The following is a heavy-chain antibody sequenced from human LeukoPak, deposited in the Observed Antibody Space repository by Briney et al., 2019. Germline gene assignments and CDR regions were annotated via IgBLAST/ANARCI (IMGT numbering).Heavy chain of an antibody. V-gene: IGHV3-23*01. CDR2: ISGSGGST. CDR3: AKELFGAIFGVVIDAFDI. CDR1: GFTVSSNY. J-gene: IGHJ3*02. Sequence: GGSLRLSCAASGFTVSSNYMSWVRQGPGKGLEWVSAISGSGGSTYYADSVKGRFTISRDNSKNTLYLQMNSLRAEDTAVYYCAKELFGAIFGVVIDAFDIWGQGTMVTVSS. D-gene: IGHD3-3*01.